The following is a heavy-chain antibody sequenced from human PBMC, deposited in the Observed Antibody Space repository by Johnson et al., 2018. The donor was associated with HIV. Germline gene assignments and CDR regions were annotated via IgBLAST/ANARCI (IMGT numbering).Heavy chain of an antibody. CDR3: AKETRDSRSAFDV. V-gene: IGHV3-48*03. Sequence: VQLVESGGGLVQPGGSLRLSCAASGFSFSSYEMNWVRQAPGKGLEWVSYISSRGSTIYYADSVKGRFTISRDNAKNSLYLQMNSLRAEDTAVYYCAKETRDSRSAFDVWGQGTLVTVSS. CDR1: GFSFSSYE. J-gene: IGHJ3*01. CDR2: ISSRGSTI. D-gene: IGHD4-11*01.